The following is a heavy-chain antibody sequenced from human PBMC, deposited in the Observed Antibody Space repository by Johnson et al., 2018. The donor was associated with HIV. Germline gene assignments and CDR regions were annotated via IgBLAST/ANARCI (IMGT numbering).Heavy chain of an antibody. D-gene: IGHD1-26*01. CDR3: AKVSGGVTRDFDI. CDR1: GFTFSDYG. CDR2: VWSDGNNR. V-gene: IGHV3-33*03. Sequence: QMLLVESGGGVVQPGRSLRLSCAASGFTFSDYGIHWVRQAPGKGLEWVAVVWSDGNNRYYADSVKGRFTISRDNAKNSLYLQMNSLRPEDTAVYYCAKVSGGVTRDFDIWGQGTMVTVSS. J-gene: IGHJ3*02.